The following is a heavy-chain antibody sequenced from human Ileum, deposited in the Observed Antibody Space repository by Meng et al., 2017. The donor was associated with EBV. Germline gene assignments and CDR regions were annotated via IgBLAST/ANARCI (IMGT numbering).Heavy chain of an antibody. CDR3: ARDPIPVPGRNFDY. V-gene: IGHV4-4*02. D-gene: IGHD6-19*01. Sequence: QVQLQEPGPGLGKPSGTLSLTCTVSGDSISSNSWWNWVRQPPGKGLEWIGDIYHSGDSNYNPSLKSRVTISLDNSNNQFSLTLSSVTAADTAVYYCARDPIPVPGRNFDYWGQGTLVTVSS. CDR1: GDSISSNSW. J-gene: IGHJ4*02. CDR2: IYHSGDS.